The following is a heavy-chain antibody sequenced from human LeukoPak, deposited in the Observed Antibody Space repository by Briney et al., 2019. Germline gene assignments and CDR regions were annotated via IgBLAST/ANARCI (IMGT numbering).Heavy chain of an antibody. Sequence: GESLKISCKGSGYTFNTFWIGWVRQMPGKGLEWMGIIYPDDSDTRYSPSFQGQVTFSADKSTSTAYLQWDSLKASDTAMYYCARHPFNYYFDSSDCSPYYFDYWGQGTLVTVSS. CDR3: ARHPFNYYFDSSDCSPYYFDY. V-gene: IGHV5-51*01. CDR2: IYPDDSDT. J-gene: IGHJ4*02. CDR1: GYTFNTFW. D-gene: IGHD3-22*01.